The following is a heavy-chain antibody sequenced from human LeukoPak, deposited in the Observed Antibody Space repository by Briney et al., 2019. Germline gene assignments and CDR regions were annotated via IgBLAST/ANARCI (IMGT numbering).Heavy chain of an antibody. V-gene: IGHV3-30*03. CDR2: MSYDESKK. CDR3: PTVGSGSYGAYYYSGMDV. D-gene: IGHD3-10*01. CDR1: GFTFSDYA. J-gene: IGHJ6*02. Sequence: AGRSLRLSCAASGFTFSDYAMHWVRQAPGKGLEWVAVMSYDESKKFYAGSVQGRFTISRDNPKNTLYLQMDSLRAEDTAVYYCPTVGSGSYGAYYYSGMDVWGQGNTVTVSS.